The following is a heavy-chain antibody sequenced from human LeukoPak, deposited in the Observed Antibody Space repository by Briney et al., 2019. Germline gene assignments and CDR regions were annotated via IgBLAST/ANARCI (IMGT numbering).Heavy chain of an antibody. Sequence: GGSLRLSCAASGFTFSSYGMHWVRQAPGKGLEWVAFIRYDGSNKYYADSVKGGFTISRDNSKKTLYLQMNSLRAEDTAVYYCAKVSYMWPEAEYFQHWGQGTLVTVSS. CDR1: GFTFSSYG. J-gene: IGHJ1*01. CDR3: AKVSYMWPEAEYFQH. V-gene: IGHV3-30*02. CDR2: IRYDGSNK. D-gene: IGHD1-1*01.